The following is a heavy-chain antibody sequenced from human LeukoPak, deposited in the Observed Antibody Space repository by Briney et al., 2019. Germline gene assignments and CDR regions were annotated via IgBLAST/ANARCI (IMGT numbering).Heavy chain of an antibody. CDR1: GFTLSTYW. CDR2: INNDGSTP. Sequence: GGSLRLSCAASGFTLSTYWMHWVRQAPGKGLVRVSRINNDGSTPSYADSVKGRFTISRDNAKNTLYLQMSSLRVEDTAMYYCARDRGYSSFDPWGQGTLVTVSS. J-gene: IGHJ5*02. V-gene: IGHV3-74*01. CDR3: ARDRGYSSFDP.